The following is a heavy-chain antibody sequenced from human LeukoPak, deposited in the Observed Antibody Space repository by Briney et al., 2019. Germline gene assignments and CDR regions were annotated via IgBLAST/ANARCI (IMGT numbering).Heavy chain of an antibody. Sequence: SVKVSCKASGGTFSSYAISWVRQAPGQGLEWMGRIIPILGIANYAQKFQGRVTITADKSTSTAYMELSSLRSEDTAVYYCARLSGSPRGAFDIWGQGTMVTVSS. CDR1: GGTFSSYA. D-gene: IGHD2-15*01. J-gene: IGHJ3*02. CDR2: IIPILGIA. CDR3: ARLSGSPRGAFDI. V-gene: IGHV1-69*04.